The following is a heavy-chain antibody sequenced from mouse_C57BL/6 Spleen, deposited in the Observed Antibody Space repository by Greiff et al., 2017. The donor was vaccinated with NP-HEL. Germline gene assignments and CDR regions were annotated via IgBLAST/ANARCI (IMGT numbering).Heavy chain of an antibody. V-gene: IGHV1-80*01. J-gene: IGHJ1*03. CDR2: IYPGDGDT. Sequence: QVQLQQSGAELVKPGASVKISCKASGYAFSSYWMNWVKQRPGKGLEWIGQIYPGDGDTNYNGKFKGKATLTADKSSSTAYMQLSSLTSEDSAVYFCARRVAPGGYFDVWGTGTTVTVSS. D-gene: IGHD1-1*02. CDR1: GYAFSSYW. CDR3: ARRVAPGGYFDV.